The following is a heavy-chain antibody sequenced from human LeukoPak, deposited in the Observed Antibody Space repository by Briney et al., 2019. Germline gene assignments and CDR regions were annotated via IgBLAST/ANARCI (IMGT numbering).Heavy chain of an antibody. Sequence: GGSLRLSCGASGFTFSNYGMLWVRQAPGKGLEWVAFIRYDGSNKLYADSVKGRFTISRDNSKNTLYLQMNSLRAEDTAVYYCAKDVSYDDAFDIWGQGTMVTVSS. CDR1: GFTFSNYG. CDR3: AKDVSYDDAFDI. J-gene: IGHJ3*02. V-gene: IGHV3-30*02. D-gene: IGHD5-12*01. CDR2: IRYDGSNK.